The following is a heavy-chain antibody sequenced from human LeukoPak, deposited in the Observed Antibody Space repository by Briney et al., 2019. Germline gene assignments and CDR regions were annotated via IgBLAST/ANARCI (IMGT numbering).Heavy chain of an antibody. D-gene: IGHD1-1*01. CDR3: AKPRAMTTGVGRYFDL. CDR1: GFTFTSYA. CDR2: SSSGGEAA. Sequence: GGSLRLSCAASGFTFTSYAMSWIRQAPGKGLEWVSASSSGGEAADYPKPGKGRFTISRDNSKNTLYLQMNSLRAEDTAIYYCAKPRAMTTGVGRYFDLWGRGTLVTVSS. V-gene: IGHV3-23*01. J-gene: IGHJ2*01.